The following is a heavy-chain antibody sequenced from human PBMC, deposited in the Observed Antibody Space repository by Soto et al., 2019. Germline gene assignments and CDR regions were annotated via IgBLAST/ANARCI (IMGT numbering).Heavy chain of an antibody. CDR1: DSTFSSYS. CDR3: AREGVRGMDV. CDR2: ISSRSSVI. Sequence: EVQLVESGGGLVKPGESLRLSCVASDSTFSSYSMIWVRQAPGRGLEWVSSISSRSSVIFYGDSLKGRFTISRDNAKNSLYLQMNSLRVEDTAVYYCAREGVRGMDVWGQGTTVTVSS. V-gene: IGHV3-21*02. D-gene: IGHD3-16*01. J-gene: IGHJ6*02.